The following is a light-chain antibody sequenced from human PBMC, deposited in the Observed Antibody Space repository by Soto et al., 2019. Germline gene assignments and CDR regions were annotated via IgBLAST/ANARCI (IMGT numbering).Light chain of an antibody. Sequence: AIQMTQSPSSLSAXXVXXXXXXXRASQGIGNALGWYQQKPGKPPKVLIYGASNLQSGVPPRFSGSGSGTDFTLAISSLQPEDSATYYCLQDINYPWTFGQGTKVDI. J-gene: IGKJ1*01. CDR2: GAS. CDR1: QGIGNA. V-gene: IGKV1-6*01. CDR3: LQDINYPWT.